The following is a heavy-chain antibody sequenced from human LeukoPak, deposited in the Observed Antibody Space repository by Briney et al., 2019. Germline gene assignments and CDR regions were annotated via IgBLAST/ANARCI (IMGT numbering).Heavy chain of an antibody. Sequence: GGSLRLSCAASGFTFSSYWMSWVRQAPGKGVEWVANIKQDGSEKYYVDSVKGRFTISRDNAKNSLYLQMNSLRAEDTAVYYCARESGYSYGYYYYYYMDVWGKGTTVTVSS. V-gene: IGHV3-7*01. J-gene: IGHJ6*03. CDR1: GFTFSSYW. CDR2: IKQDGSEK. CDR3: ARESGYSYGYYYYYYMDV. D-gene: IGHD5-18*01.